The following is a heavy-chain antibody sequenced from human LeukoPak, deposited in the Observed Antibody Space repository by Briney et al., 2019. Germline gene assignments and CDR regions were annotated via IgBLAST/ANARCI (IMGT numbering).Heavy chain of an antibody. D-gene: IGHD3-3*01. CDR3: ARDPGYDFWSGYLKVNAFDI. CDR2: MSAYNGNT. CDR1: GYTFTSYG. V-gene: IGHV1-18*01. J-gene: IGHJ3*02. Sequence: ASVKVSCKASGYTFTSYGISWVRQAPGKGLEWMGRMSAYNGNTNYAQKLQGRVTMTTDTSTSTAYMELRSLRSDDTAVYYCARDPGYDFWSGYLKVNAFDIWGQGTMVTVSS.